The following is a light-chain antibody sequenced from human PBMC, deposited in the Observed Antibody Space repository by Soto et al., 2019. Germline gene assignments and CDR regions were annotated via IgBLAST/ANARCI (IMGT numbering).Light chain of an antibody. CDR1: QNINNY. J-gene: IGKJ5*01. V-gene: IGKV1-33*01. CDR2: DAS. CDR3: QQYENLPT. Sequence: SHLTKSPSSLSASVGDRVTITFQSSQNINNYLNRYQQKPGRAPKLLSDDASNLEAGVPSRFRGSGSGTDFTFTISRLQPEDIATYYCQQYENLPTFGQGTRLEI.